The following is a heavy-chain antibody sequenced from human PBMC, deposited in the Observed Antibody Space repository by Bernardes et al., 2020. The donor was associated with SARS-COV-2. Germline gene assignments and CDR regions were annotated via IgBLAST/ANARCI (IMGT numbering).Heavy chain of an antibody. Sequence: GGSLRLSCAASGFTFSSYWMSWVRQTPGKGLEWVANIKEDGSKKEYVDSVKGRFTISRDNAENSLYLQMNSLRTEDTAVYYCAREGSGGFDYWGQGTLVTVSS. D-gene: IGHD3-10*01. CDR1: GFTFSSYW. CDR3: AREGSGGFDY. V-gene: IGHV3-7*01. CDR2: IKEDGSKK. J-gene: IGHJ4*02.